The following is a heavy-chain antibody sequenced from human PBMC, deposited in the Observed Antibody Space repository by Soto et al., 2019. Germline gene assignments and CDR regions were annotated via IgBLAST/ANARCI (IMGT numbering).Heavy chain of an antibody. CDR3: ARDPMTKYGDYYYYGMDV. CDR1: GFTFSSYA. D-gene: IGHD4-17*01. J-gene: IGHJ6*02. V-gene: IGHV3-30-3*01. Sequence: QVQLVESGGGVVQPGRSLRLSCAASGFTFSSYAMHWVRQAPGKGLEWVAGISYDGSNKYYADSVKGRFTISRDNSKNTLYLQMNSLRAEDTAVYYCARDPMTKYGDYYYYGMDVWGQGTTVTVSS. CDR2: ISYDGSNK.